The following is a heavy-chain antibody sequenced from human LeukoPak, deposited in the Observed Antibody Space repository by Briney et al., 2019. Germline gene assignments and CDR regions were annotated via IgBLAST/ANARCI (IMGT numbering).Heavy chain of an antibody. V-gene: IGHV3-74*01. Sequence: GGSLRLSCAASGFTFSSYAMHWVRQVPGKGLVWVSHVKSDGSSATYGDSVEGRFTISRDNAKNTLFLQMNSLRVEDTAVYYCARGRYYLDSWGQGTLVTVSS. D-gene: IGHD3-10*01. J-gene: IGHJ4*02. CDR1: GFTFSSYA. CDR3: ARGRYYLDS. CDR2: VKSDGSSA.